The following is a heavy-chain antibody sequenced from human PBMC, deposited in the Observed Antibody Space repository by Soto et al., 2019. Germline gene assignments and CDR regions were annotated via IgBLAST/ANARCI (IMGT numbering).Heavy chain of an antibody. CDR3: ASFGVASMNWFDP. CDR2: VYYSGNT. V-gene: IGHV4-59*08. J-gene: IGHJ5*02. CDR1: GGSIRSYY. D-gene: IGHD3-3*01. Sequence: PSETLSLTCTVSGGSIRSYYWSWIRQPPGKGLEWIGYVYYSGNTYYNPSLKSRLTISLDTSKNQFSLKLSSVTAADTAVYYCASFGVASMNWFDPWGQGTLVTVSS.